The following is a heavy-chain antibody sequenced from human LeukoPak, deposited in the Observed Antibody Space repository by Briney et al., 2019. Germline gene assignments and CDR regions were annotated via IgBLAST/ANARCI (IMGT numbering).Heavy chain of an antibody. CDR3: ARQTPYKYYYDSSGYPDY. J-gene: IGHJ4*02. V-gene: IGHV4-39*01. D-gene: IGHD3-22*01. CDR2: IYYSGST. Sequence: SETLSLTCTVSGGSISSSSYYWGWIRQPPGKGLEWIGGIYYSGSTYYNPSLKSRVTISVDTSKNQFSLKLSSVTAADTAVYYCARQTPYKYYYDSSGYPDYWGQGTLVTVSS. CDR1: GGSISSSSYY.